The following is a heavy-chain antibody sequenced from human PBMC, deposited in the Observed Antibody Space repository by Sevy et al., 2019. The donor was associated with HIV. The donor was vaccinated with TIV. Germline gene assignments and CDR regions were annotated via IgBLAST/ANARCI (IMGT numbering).Heavy chain of an antibody. V-gene: IGHV7-4-1*02. CDR3: TRDRPNWGNDY. CDR2: INTNTGNP. Sequence: ASVKVSCKASGYIFSSCGMNWVRQAPGQGLEWMGWINTNTGNPTYAQGFIGRFVFSLDTSVSTAYLQINSLRAEDTGGYFCTRDRPNWGNDYWGQGTLVTVSS. D-gene: IGHD7-27*01. J-gene: IGHJ4*02. CDR1: GYIFSSCG.